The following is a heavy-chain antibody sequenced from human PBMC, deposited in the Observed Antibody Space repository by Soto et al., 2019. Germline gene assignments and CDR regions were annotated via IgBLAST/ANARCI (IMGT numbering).Heavy chain of an antibody. CDR1: GGSIRSGGYY. Sequence: SETQSLTCTVSGGSIRSGGYYWSWIRQHPGKGLEWIGYIYYSGSTYYNPSLKSRVTISVDTSKNQFSLKLSSVTAADTAVFYCARSGDSSSWIYYYYGMDVWGQGTTVTVSS. J-gene: IGHJ6*02. CDR2: IYYSGST. D-gene: IGHD6-13*01. CDR3: ARSGDSSSWIYYYYGMDV. V-gene: IGHV4-31*03.